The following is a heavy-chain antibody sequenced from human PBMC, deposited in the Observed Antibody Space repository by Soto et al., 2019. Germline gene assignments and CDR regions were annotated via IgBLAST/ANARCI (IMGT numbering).Heavy chain of an antibody. V-gene: IGHV4-61*01. CDR1: GDSVSNDNYY. Sequence: PSETLSLTCAVSGDSVSNDNYYWSWIRRPPGKGLEWIGYIYYSGTTNYNSYLKSRLSLSVDMSKIQFSLKLASVTAADTAVYFCARSQRGRTAFTFDYWGQGALVTVSS. CDR2: IYYSGTT. CDR3: ARSQRGRTAFTFDY. D-gene: IGHD3-16*01. J-gene: IGHJ4*02.